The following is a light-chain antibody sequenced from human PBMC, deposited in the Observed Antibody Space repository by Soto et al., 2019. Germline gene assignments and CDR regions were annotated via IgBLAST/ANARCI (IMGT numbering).Light chain of an antibody. CDR3: QQYNSWRCT. CDR1: QSVSSE. Sequence: IVLTQSTDTLSVSQGEGATLSCMASQSVSSELALYLQRPGKAPRLLIYGASTRATGIPVRFSGSGSVTEFTLIISSLQSEDSAVYYCQQYNSWRCTFGQGTKMEIK. CDR2: GAS. V-gene: IGKV3-15*01. J-gene: IGKJ1*01.